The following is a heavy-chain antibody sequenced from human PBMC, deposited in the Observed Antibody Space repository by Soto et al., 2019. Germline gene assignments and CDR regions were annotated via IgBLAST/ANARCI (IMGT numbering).Heavy chain of an antibody. V-gene: IGHV4-59*13. CDR3: ARVSNSNLEGPIV. CDR1: GGTIGDYS. CDR2: IFYRGET. J-gene: IGHJ4*02. Sequence: SETLSLTCSVSGGTIGDYSWNWIRQPPGKGLEWLGYIFYRGETKYNPSHSLWSRVSISTFNNKVSLTLTSVTAADTAVYFCARVSNSNLEGPIVWGPGTLVTVSS. D-gene: IGHD4-4*01.